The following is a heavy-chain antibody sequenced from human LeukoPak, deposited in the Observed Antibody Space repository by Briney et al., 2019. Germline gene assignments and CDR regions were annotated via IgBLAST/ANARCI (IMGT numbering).Heavy chain of an antibody. Sequence: SETLSLTCAVYGGSFSGYYWSWIRQPPGKGLEWIGEINHSGSTNYNPSLKSRVTISVDTSKNQFSLKLSSVTAADTAVYYCARHGPDYYDSSGLGGRYYYYMDVWGKGTTVTISS. J-gene: IGHJ6*03. V-gene: IGHV4-34*01. CDR3: ARHGPDYYDSSGLGGRYYYYMDV. D-gene: IGHD3-22*01. CDR2: INHSGST. CDR1: GGSFSGYY.